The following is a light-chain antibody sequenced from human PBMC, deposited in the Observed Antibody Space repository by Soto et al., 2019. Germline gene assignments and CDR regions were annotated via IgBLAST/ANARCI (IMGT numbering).Light chain of an antibody. Sequence: QPALTQPGSVCGSPGQSITISCTGISADVSTSNFVSWYQHHPGKGPRLILYDFTHRPSGISDRFSGSKSGDTASLTISGLRAEDEADYYCASNRSCPLYVLGTGTKVTAL. CDR1: SADVSTSNF. CDR2: DFT. V-gene: IGLV2-14*03. CDR3: ASNRSCPLYV. J-gene: IGLJ1*01.